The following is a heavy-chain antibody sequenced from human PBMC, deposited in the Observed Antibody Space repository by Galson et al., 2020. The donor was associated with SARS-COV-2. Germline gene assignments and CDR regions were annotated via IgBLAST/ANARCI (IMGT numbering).Heavy chain of an antibody. Sequence: SETLSLTCTVSGGSSSNANYYWSWIRQHPGKGLEWMGYIYYSGSTYYNPSLKSRVTISVVTSKNQFSLKLSSVTAADTAVYFCARGPLLDAFDIWGQGTMVTVSS. CDR2: IYYSGST. J-gene: IGHJ3*02. V-gene: IGHV4-31*03. CDR1: GGSSSNANYY. D-gene: IGHD3-3*01. CDR3: ARGPLLDAFDI.